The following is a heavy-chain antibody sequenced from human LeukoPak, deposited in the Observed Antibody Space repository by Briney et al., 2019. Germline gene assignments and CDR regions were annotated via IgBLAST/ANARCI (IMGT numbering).Heavy chain of an antibody. D-gene: IGHD3-10*01. J-gene: IGHJ4*02. CDR3: ASLPLG. Sequence: GGSLRLSCVASGFTFSSYGMHWVRQAPGKGLEWVAFISYDGSNENIADSVKGRFIISRDNSKNTLYLQMNSLRAEDTAVYYCASLPLGWGQGTLVTVSS. CDR2: ISYDGSNE. V-gene: IGHV3-30*03. CDR1: GFTFSSYG.